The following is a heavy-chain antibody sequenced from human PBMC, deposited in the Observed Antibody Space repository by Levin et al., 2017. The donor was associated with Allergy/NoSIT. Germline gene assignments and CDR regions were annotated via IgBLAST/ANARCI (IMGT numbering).Heavy chain of an antibody. CDR2: ISSNGGST. V-gene: IGHV3-64*01. CDR1: GFTFSSYA. CDR3: ARRGPFTGYSSSWYYFDY. D-gene: IGHD6-13*01. Sequence: GGSLRLSCAASGFTFSSYAMHWVRQAPGKGLEYVSAISSNGGSTYYANSVKGRFTISRDNSKNTLYLQMGSLRAEDMAVYYCARRGPFTGYSSSWYYFDYWGQGTLVTVSS. J-gene: IGHJ4*02.